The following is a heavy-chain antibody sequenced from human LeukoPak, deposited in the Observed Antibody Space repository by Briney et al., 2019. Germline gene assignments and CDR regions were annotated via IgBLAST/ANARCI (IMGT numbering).Heavy chain of an antibody. CDR3: AKARDGYSYGARLIDY. CDR2: ISGSGGST. V-gene: IGHV3-23*01. J-gene: IGHJ4*02. D-gene: IGHD5-24*01. CDR1: GFTFSSFA. Sequence: GGSLRLSCAASGFTFSSFAMSWVRQAPGKGLEWVSTISGSGGSTFYADSAKGRFTISRDNSHNTLYLQMNSLRAEDTAVYYCAKARDGYSYGARLIDYWGQGTLVTVSS.